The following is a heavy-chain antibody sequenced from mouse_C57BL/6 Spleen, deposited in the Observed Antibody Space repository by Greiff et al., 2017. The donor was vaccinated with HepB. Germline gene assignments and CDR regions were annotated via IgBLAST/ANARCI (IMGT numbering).Heavy chain of an antibody. CDR2: INPSNGGT. J-gene: IGHJ1*03. Sequence: VQLQQPGTELVKPGASVKLSCKASGYTFTSYWMHWVKQRPGQGLEWIGNINPSNGGTNYNEKFKSKATLTVDKSSSAAYMQLSSLTSEDSAVYYCARSYYYGSRRYFDVWGTGTTVTVSS. CDR1: GYTFTSYW. V-gene: IGHV1-53*01. D-gene: IGHD1-1*01. CDR3: ARSYYYGSRRYFDV.